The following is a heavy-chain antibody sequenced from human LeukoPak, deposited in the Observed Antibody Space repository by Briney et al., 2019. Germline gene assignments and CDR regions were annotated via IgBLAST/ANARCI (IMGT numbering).Heavy chain of an antibody. CDR3: VRDLSGYCV. Sequence: GGSLRLSCAASGFTVSSNYMSWVRQAPGKGLEWVSIIHSGGSTYYAGSVKGRFTISKDNSKNTLYLQMNSLRAEDPAVYYCVRDLSGYCVWGQGTLVTVSS. J-gene: IGHJ4*02. V-gene: IGHV3-53*01. CDR1: GFTVSSNY. CDR2: IHSGGST. D-gene: IGHD2-21*01.